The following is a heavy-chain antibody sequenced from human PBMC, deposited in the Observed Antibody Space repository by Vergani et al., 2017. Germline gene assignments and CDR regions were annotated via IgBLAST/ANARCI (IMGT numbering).Heavy chain of an antibody. J-gene: IGHJ6*02. V-gene: IGHV3-9*01. Sequence: EVQLLESGGGLVQPGRSLRLSCAASGFTFDDYAMHWVRQAPGKGLEWVSGISWNSGSTGYADSVKGRFTISRDNAKNSLYLQMNSLRAEDTALYYCAKDGYCSGGSCYQRSPDYGMDVWGQGTTVTVSS. D-gene: IGHD2-15*01. CDR1: GFTFDDYA. CDR2: ISWNSGST. CDR3: AKDGYCSGGSCYQRSPDYGMDV.